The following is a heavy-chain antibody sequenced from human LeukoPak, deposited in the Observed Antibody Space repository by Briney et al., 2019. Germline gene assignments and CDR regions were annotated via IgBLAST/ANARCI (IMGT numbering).Heavy chain of an antibody. CDR2: ISYDGSNK. CDR3: ARAVATTIITEGFDY. Sequence: GGSLRLSCAASGFIFSRYGMHWVRQAPGKGLEWVAVISYDGSNKYYADSVKGRFTISRDNSKNTLYLQMNSLRAEDTAVYYCARAVATTIITEGFDYWGQGTLVTVSS. D-gene: IGHD4-11*01. CDR1: GFIFSRYG. V-gene: IGHV3-30*12. J-gene: IGHJ4*02.